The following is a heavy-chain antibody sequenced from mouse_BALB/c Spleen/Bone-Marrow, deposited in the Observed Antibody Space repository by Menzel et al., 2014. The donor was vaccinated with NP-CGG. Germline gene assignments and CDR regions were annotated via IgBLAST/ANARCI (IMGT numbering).Heavy chain of an antibody. CDR1: GYTFTEYI. CDR2: FYPGSGSI. Sequence: QVQLQQPGAGLVKPGASVKLSCKASGYTFTEYIIHWVKQRSGQGLEWIGWFYPGSGSIKYNEKFKDKATLTADKSSSTVYMELSRLTSEDSAVYFCARHEGGEMGFDYWGQGTTLTVSS. CDR3: ARHEGGEMGFDY. D-gene: IGHD2-3*01. V-gene: IGHV1-62-2*01. J-gene: IGHJ2*01.